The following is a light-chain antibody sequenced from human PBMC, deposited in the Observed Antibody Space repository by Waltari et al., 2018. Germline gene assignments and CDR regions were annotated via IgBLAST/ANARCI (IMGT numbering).Light chain of an antibody. CDR3: HQTYDTPET. V-gene: IGKV1-39*01. J-gene: IGKJ1*01. CDR1: ENIRSF. Sequence: DIQMTQSPYSLSASVGDRVTITCRASENIRSFLNWYQQEPGKPPKLLIYSASSLQSGVPSRFSGSGSETDFTLTISSLQPEDFASYYCHQTYDTPETFGQGTRVVI. CDR2: SAS.